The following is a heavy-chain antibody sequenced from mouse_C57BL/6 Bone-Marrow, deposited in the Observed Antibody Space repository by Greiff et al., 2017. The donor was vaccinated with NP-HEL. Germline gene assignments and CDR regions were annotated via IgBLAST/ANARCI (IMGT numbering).Heavy chain of an antibody. CDR3: AVNGNHHAWFAY. CDR2: INPNNGGT. Sequence: VQLQQSGPELVKPGASVKIPCKASGYTFTDYNMDWVKQSHGKSLEWIGDINPNNGGTIYNQKFKGKATLTVDKSSSTAYMERRSLTSEDTAVYYCAVNGNHHAWFAYWGQGTLVTVSA. D-gene: IGHD2-1*01. J-gene: IGHJ3*01. V-gene: IGHV1-18*01. CDR1: GYTFTDYN.